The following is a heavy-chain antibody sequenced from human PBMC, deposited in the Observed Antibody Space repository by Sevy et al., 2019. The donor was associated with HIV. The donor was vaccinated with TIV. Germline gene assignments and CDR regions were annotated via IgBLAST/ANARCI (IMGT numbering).Heavy chain of an antibody. D-gene: IGHD1-26*01. CDR1: GFTFNEAW. CDR2: IKSRHDGGTI. V-gene: IGHV3-15*01. CDR3: TKGIVGATWDWYDP. J-gene: IGHJ5*02. Sequence: GGSLRLSCAASGFTFNEAWMSWVRQAPGKGLEWVDRIKSRHDGGTIDYAAPVKGRFTISRDDSTDMLYLQMDRLTSEDTAVYYCTKGIVGATWDWYDPWGQGTLVTVSS.